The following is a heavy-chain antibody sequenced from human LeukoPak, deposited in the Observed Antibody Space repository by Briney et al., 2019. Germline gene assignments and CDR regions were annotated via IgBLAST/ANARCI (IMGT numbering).Heavy chain of an antibody. D-gene: IGHD2-21*02. J-gene: IGHJ3*02. CDR1: GFTFSSYW. CDR2: IRQDGSEK. Sequence: GGSLRLSCAASGFTFSSYWMSWVRQAPGKGLEWVANIRQDGSEKYYVDSVKGRFTISRDNAENSLYLQMISLRAEDTAVYYCARVCGGDCFDAFDIWGQGTMVTVSS. V-gene: IGHV3-7*01. CDR3: ARVCGGDCFDAFDI.